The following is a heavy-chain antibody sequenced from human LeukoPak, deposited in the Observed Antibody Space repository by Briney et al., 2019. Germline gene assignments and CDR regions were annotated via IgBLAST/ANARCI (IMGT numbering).Heavy chain of an antibody. Sequence: GGSLRLSCAASGFTFSSYSMNWVRQAPGRGLEWVSSIISSSYIYYADSVKGRFTISRDNAKSSLYLQMNSLRAEDTAVYYCARDSQMADFDYWGQGTLVTVSS. CDR1: GFTFSSYS. V-gene: IGHV3-21*01. CDR2: IISSSYI. J-gene: IGHJ4*02. D-gene: IGHD5-24*01. CDR3: ARDSQMADFDY.